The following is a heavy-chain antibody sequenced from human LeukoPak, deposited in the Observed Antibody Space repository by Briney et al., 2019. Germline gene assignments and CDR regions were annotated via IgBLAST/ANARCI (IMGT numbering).Heavy chain of an antibody. Sequence: GGSLRLSCAASGFTFNIYAMSWVRQAPGKGLEWVSAISASGGTTYYADSVKGRFTISRDNSKNTLYLQTSSLRAEDTAVYYCAKEPREYCSSTSCPNWIDAWGPGTLVTVSS. CDR2: ISASGGTT. CDR3: AKEPREYCSSTSCPNWIDA. D-gene: IGHD2-2*01. V-gene: IGHV3-23*01. J-gene: IGHJ5*02. CDR1: GFTFNIYA.